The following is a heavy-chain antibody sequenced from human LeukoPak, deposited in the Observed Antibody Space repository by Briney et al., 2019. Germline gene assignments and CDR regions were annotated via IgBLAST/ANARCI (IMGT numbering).Heavy chain of an antibody. J-gene: IGHJ4*02. CDR2: INGSGGSK. CDR3: AKDLGYCSGGSCYLFDY. Sequence: PGGSLRLSCAASGFTFSSYAMSWLRHAPGKGLVWVSAINGSGGSKYYAHSVKGRFTISRDNSKNTLYLQMNSLRAEDTAVYYCAKDLGYCSGGSCYLFDYWGQGTLVTVSS. D-gene: IGHD2-15*01. V-gene: IGHV3-23*01. CDR1: GFTFSSYA.